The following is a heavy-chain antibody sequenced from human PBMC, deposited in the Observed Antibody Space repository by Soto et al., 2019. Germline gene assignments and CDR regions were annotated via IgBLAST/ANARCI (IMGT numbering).Heavy chain of an antibody. J-gene: IGHJ4*02. CDR2: ISAYNGNT. D-gene: IGHD2-2*01. CDR3: ARDAMDYIVVVPAAHCPFDY. V-gene: IGHV1-18*01. Sequence: ASVKVSCKASGYTFTSCGISWVRQAPGQGLEWMGWISAYNGNTNYAQKLQGRVTMTTDTSTSTAYMELRSLRSDDTAVYYCARDAMDYIVVVPAAHCPFDYWGQGTLVTVSS. CDR1: GYTFTSCG.